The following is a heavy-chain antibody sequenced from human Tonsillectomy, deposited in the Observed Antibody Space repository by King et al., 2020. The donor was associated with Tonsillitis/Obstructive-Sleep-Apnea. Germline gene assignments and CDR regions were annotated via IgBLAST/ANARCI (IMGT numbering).Heavy chain of an antibody. J-gene: IGHJ3*02. CDR2: INPADSDT. V-gene: IGHV5-51*01. Sequence: GQLVQSGAELRKPGEYLKIYCEASGYNFTTYWIGWVRQMPGKGLEWMGIINPADSDTTYSPSFQGQLTISVDKSIATAYLQWSSLKASDTAMYYCARPDDYVWGSYRHPGAFHIWGQGTMVTVSS. CDR1: GYNFTTYW. CDR3: ARPDDYVWGSYRHPGAFHI. D-gene: IGHD3-16*02.